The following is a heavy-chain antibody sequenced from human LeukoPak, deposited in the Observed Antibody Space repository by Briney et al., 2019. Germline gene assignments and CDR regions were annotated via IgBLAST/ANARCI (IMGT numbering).Heavy chain of an antibody. CDR3: ARGLSANKRLPRYFDY. V-gene: IGHV4-34*01. J-gene: IGHJ4*02. D-gene: IGHD1-1*01. CDR2: INHSGST. CDR1: GGSFSGYY. Sequence: PSETLSLTCAVYGGSFSGYYWSWIRQPPGKGLEWIGEINHSGSTNYNPSLKSRVTISVDTFKNQFSLKLSSVTAADTAVYYCARGLSANKRLPRYFDYWGQGTLVTVSS.